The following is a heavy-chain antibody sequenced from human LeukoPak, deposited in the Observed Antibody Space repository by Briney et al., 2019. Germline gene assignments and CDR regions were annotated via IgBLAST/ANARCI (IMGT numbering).Heavy chain of an antibody. D-gene: IGHD6-19*01. CDR3: AKDPIAVAGNNYYGMDV. CDR2: ISSDGSNK. V-gene: IGHV3-30*18. Sequence: GGSLRLSCAASGFTFSSYGMYWVRQAPGKGLEWVAVISSDGSNKYYADSVKGRFTISRDNSKNTLYPQMNSLRAEDTAVYYCAKDPIAVAGNNYYGMDVWGQGTTVSVSS. J-gene: IGHJ6*02. CDR1: GFTFSSYG.